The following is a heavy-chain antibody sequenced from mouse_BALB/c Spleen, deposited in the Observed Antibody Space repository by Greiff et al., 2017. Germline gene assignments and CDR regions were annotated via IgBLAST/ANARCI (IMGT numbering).Heavy chain of an antibody. CDR2: ISDGGSYT. V-gene: IGHV5-4*02. D-gene: IGHD2-10*02. J-gene: IGHJ3*01. CDR3: ARGYGNYVVSWFAY. Sequence: DVMLVESGGGLVKPGGSLKLSCAASGFTFSDYYMYWVRQTPEKRLEWVATISDGGSYTYYPDSVKGRFTISRDNAKNNLYLQMSSLKSEDTAMYYCARGYGNYVVSWFAYWGQGTLVTVSA. CDR1: GFTFSDYY.